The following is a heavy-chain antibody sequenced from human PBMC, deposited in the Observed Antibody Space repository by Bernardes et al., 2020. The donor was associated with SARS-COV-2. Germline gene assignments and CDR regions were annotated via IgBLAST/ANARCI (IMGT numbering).Heavy chain of an antibody. CDR1: GFTFSSYA. CDR2: ISYDGSNK. V-gene: IGHV3-30*01. J-gene: IGHJ4*02. D-gene: IGHD3-3*01. CDR3: ARGLFGVTYPPYYFDY. Sequence: GGSLRLSCAASGFTFSSYAMHWVRQAPGKGLEWVAVISYDGSNKYYADSVKGRFTISRDNSKNTLYLQMNSLRAEDTAVYYCARGLFGVTYPPYYFDYWGQGTLVTVSS.